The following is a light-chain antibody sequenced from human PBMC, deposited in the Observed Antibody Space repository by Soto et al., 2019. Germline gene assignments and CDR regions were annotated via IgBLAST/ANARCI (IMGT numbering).Light chain of an antibody. J-gene: IGKJ4*01. CDR2: DAS. CDR3: QQYGSSPLT. V-gene: IGKV3-20*01. CDR1: QSIRNY. Sequence: EVVLTQSPATLSLSPGERATLSCRASQSIRNYLAWYQQKPGQAPRLLIYDASNRATGIPARFSGSGSGTDFTLTISRLEPEDFAVYYCQQYGSSPLTFGGGTKVDIK.